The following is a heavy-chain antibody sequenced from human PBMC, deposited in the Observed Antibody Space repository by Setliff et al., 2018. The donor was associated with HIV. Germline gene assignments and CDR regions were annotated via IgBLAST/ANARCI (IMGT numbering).Heavy chain of an antibody. Sequence: SETLSLTCTVSGGSISSGGYYWSWIRQHPGKGLEWIGHIYYSGSSGSTYYNPSLKSRVTISVDTSKDQFSLKLSSVTAADTAVFYCARGVVVGATYPNWFDPWGQGTLVTVSS. CDR1: GGSISSGGYY. J-gene: IGHJ5*02. D-gene: IGHD2-15*01. V-gene: IGHV4-31*03. CDR2: IYYSGSSGST. CDR3: ARGVVVGATYPNWFDP.